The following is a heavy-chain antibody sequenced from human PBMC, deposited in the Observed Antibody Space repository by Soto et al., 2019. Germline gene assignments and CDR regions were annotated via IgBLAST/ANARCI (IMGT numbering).Heavy chain of an antibody. CDR3: ARVSWSTTHGAFDI. J-gene: IGHJ3*02. CDR2: ISSSSSYI. CDR1: GFTFGSFS. Sequence: EVQLVESGGGLANPGGSLRLSCAASGFTFGSFSMNWFRQAPGKGLEWVSSISSSSSYIYYADSVKGRFTISRDNAKNSLYLQMNSLRAEDTAVYYCARVSWSTTHGAFDIWGQGTMVTVSS. D-gene: IGHD3-10*01. V-gene: IGHV3-21*01.